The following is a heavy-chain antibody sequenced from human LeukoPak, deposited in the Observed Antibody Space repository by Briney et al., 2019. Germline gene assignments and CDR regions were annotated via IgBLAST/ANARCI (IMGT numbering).Heavy chain of an antibody. CDR3: ARVRPGQWLLRDAFDI. Sequence: PGGSLRLSCAVSGFTFSDSHMTWIRQAPGKVLEWVSYISSSSSYIYYSDSVKGRFTISRDNAKNSLHLQMNSLRAEDTALYYCARVRPGQWLLRDAFDIWGQGTMVTVSS. CDR2: ISSSSSYI. V-gene: IGHV3-11*06. D-gene: IGHD6-19*01. J-gene: IGHJ3*02. CDR1: GFTFSDSH.